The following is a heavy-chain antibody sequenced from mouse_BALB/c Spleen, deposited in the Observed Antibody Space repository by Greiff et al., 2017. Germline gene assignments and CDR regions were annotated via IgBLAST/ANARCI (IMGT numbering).Heavy chain of an antibody. CDR3: ARLYGNYGDYYAMDY. D-gene: IGHD2-10*02. J-gene: IGHJ4*01. CDR1: GFTFSSYG. Sequence: EVKLVESGGDLVKPGGSLKLSCAASGFTFSSYGMSWVRQTPDKRLAWVATISSGGSYTYYPDSVKGRFTISRDNAKNTLYLQMSSLKSEDTAMYYCARLYGNYGDYYAMDYWGQGTSVTVSS. V-gene: IGHV5-6*01. CDR2: ISSGGSYT.